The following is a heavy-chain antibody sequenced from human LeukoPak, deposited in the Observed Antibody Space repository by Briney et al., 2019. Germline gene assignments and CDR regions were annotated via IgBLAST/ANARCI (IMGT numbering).Heavy chain of an antibody. V-gene: IGHV1-69*13. CDR3: ARAKEAYCGGDCYPEYNWFDP. D-gene: IGHD2-21*02. CDR2: IIPIFGTA. J-gene: IGHJ5*02. Sequence: SVKVSCKASGGTFSSCAISWVRQAPGQGLEWMGGIIPIFGTANYAQKFQGRVTITADESTSTAYMELSSLRSEDTAVYYCARAKEAYCGGDCYPEYNWFDPWGQGTLVTVSS. CDR1: GGTFSSCA.